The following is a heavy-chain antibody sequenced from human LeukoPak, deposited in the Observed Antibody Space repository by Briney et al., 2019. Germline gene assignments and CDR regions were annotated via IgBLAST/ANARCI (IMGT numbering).Heavy chain of an antibody. J-gene: IGHJ4*02. V-gene: IGHV1-2*04. Sequence: ASVKVSCKASGYTFTSYAMNWVRQAPGQGLEWMGWINPNSGGTNYAQKFQGWVTMTRDTSISTAYMELSRLRSDDTAVYYCARGDDSSGYYLYYFDYWGQGTLVTVSS. D-gene: IGHD3-22*01. CDR1: GYTFTSYA. CDR2: INPNSGGT. CDR3: ARGDDSSGYYLYYFDY.